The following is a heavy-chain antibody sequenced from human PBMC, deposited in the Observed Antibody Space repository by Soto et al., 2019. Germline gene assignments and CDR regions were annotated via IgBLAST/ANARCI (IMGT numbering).Heavy chain of an antibody. D-gene: IGHD2-2*02. J-gene: IGHJ6*02. CDR1: GGSFSGYY. CDR2: INRSGST. Sequence: NPSETLSLTCAVYGGSFSGYYWSWIRQPPGKGLEWIGEINRSGSTNYNPSLKSRVTISVDTSKNQFSLKLSSVTAADTAVYYCARDSTKGYCSSTSCYRYYYYGMDVWGQGTTVTVSS. CDR3: ARDSTKGYCSSTSCYRYYYYGMDV. V-gene: IGHV4-34*01.